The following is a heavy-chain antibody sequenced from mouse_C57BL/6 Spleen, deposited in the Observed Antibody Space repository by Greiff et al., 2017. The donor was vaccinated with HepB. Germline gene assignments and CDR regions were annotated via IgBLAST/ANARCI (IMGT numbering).Heavy chain of an antibody. D-gene: IGHD2-5*01. J-gene: IGHJ4*01. CDR1: GFTFSDYG. CDR3: AISNPYYAMDY. Sequence: DVQLVESGGGLVKPGGSLKLSCAASGFTFSDYGMHWVRQAPEKGLEWVAYISSGSSTIYYADTVKGRFTISRDNAKNTLFLQMTSLRSEDTAMYYCAISNPYYAMDYWGQGTSVTVSS. CDR2: ISSGSSTI. V-gene: IGHV5-17*01.